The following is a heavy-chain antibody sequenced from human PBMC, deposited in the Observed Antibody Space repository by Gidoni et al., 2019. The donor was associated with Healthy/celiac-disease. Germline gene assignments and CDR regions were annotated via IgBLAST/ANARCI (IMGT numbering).Heavy chain of an antibody. CDR1: GFTFSSYS. V-gene: IGHV3-21*01. D-gene: IGHD6-6*01. CDR2: ISSSSSYI. CDR3: ASQYSSSSEFDY. Sequence: EVQLVESGGGLVKPWGSLRLPCPAYGFTFSSYSMNWVRQAPGTGLECVSYISSSSSYIYYADSVKGRFTISRDNAKNSLYLQMNSRRAEDTAVYYCASQYSSSSEFDYWGQGTLVTVSS. J-gene: IGHJ4*02.